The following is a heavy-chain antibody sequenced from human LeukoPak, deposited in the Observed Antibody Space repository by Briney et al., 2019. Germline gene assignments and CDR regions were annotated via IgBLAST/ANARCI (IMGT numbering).Heavy chain of an antibody. Sequence: ASVKVSCKASGYTFTRYYMHWVRQAPGRGLEWMGWINPNSGGTNYAQKFQGRVTMTRDTSISTAYMELSRLRSDDTAVYYCARDSASIAALGVGDYWGQGTLVTVSS. CDR2: INPNSGGT. J-gene: IGHJ4*02. CDR1: GYTFTRYY. V-gene: IGHV1-2*02. CDR3: ARDSASIAALGVGDY. D-gene: IGHD6-6*01.